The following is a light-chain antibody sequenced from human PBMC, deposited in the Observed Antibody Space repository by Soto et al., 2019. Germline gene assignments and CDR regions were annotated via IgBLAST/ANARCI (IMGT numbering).Light chain of an antibody. CDR3: MQGTQWPWT. J-gene: IGKJ1*01. Sequence: VVMTQSPPSLPVTLGQPASLSCRSSQSLVHSDGNTYLNWFQQRPGHSPRRLIYKVSNRDSGVPDRFSGSGSGTDFTLRISRVEAEDVGVYYCMQGTQWPWTFGQGTKVEIE. CDR2: KVS. V-gene: IGKV2-30*02. CDR1: QSLVHSDGNTY.